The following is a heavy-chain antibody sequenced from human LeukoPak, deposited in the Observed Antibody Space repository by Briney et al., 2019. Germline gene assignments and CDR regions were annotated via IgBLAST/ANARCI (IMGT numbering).Heavy chain of an antibody. CDR2: IYPGGSET. D-gene: IGHD3-3*02. CDR3: ARLHSYYFDF. V-gene: IGHV5-51*01. CDR1: GYYFTSYW. J-gene: IGHJ4*02. Sequence: GESLKISCKGSGYYFTSYWIAWVRQMPGKGLEWMGIIYPGGSETRYSPSFQGQDTISADKSVSTAYLQWSSLKTSDTAIYYCARLHSYYFDFWGQGTLVTVSS.